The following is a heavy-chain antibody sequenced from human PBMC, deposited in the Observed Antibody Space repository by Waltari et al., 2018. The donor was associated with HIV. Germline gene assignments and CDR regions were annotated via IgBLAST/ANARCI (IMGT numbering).Heavy chain of an antibody. CDR3: AHTLGTGAVYFDH. CDR2: IYWHDEK. V-gene: IGHV2-5*01. D-gene: IGHD3-16*01. J-gene: IGHJ4*02. Sequence: QIALKESGPALVRPTQTLTLTCSFSGFSLTTAGVGVAWIRPPPGEALDWLAVIYWHDEKRYSPSLDRRLNISKDISKNEVVLTVANMDPVDTATYFCAHTLGTGAVYFDHWGPGTPVTVST. CDR1: GFSLTTAGVG.